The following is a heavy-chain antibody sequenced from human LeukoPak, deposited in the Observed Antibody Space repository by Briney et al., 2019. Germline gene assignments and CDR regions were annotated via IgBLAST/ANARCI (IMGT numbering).Heavy chain of an antibody. J-gene: IGHJ6*02. Sequence: GRSLRLSCAASGFTFSSYGMHWVRQAPGKGLEWVAVIWYDGSNKYYADSVKGRFTISRDNSKNTLYLQMNSLRAEDTAVYYCARDDLRYFQGMDVWGQGTTVTVSS. CDR2: IWYDGSNK. CDR3: ARDDLRYFQGMDV. D-gene: IGHD3-9*01. V-gene: IGHV3-33*01. CDR1: GFTFSSYG.